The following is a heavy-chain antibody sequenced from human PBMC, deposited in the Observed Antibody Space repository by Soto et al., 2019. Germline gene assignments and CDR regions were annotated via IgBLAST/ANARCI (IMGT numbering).Heavy chain of an antibody. Sequence: GESLKISCKGSGYSFTSYWIGWVRQMPGKGLEWMGIIYPGDSDTRYSPSFQGQVTISADKSISTAYLQWSSLKASDTAMYYCARIGGRWLDLRSAAFDIWGQGTMVTVSS. CDR2: IYPGDSDT. CDR1: GYSFTSYW. J-gene: IGHJ3*02. D-gene: IGHD1-26*01. CDR3: ARIGGRWLDLRSAAFDI. V-gene: IGHV5-51*01.